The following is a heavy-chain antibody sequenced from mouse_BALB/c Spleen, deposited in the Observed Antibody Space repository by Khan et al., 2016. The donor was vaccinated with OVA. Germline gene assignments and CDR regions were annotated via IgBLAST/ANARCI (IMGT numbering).Heavy chain of an antibody. CDR3: ARGGFYGNSLFGY. D-gene: IGHD1-1*01. Sequence: QVQLQQAGPELVKPGASVKISCKASGYTFTAYYINWVQQKPGQGLEWIGWIYPGSGNTKYNEKFKGMANLTVDTSSSTAYMQLSSLTSEDTAVYVCARGGFYGNSLFGYWGKGTTLTVSS. J-gene: IGHJ2*01. CDR2: IYPGSGNT. V-gene: IGHV1-84*02. CDR1: GYTFTAYY.